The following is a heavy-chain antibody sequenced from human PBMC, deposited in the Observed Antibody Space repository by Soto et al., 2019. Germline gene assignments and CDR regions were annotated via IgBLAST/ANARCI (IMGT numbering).Heavy chain of an antibody. CDR2: IYLGGSP. Sequence: SETLSLTCTVSGDSVSSDYWSWIRRPPGKRLEYIGFIYLGGSPNYNPSLENRVTISADTSKNQLSLRLTSVTAADTAIYHCAKGQWVRRDYGVDDWGRGRALSVTS. CDR1: GDSVSSDY. D-gene: IGHD3-10*01. CDR3: AKGQWVRRDYGVDD. J-gene: IGHJ6*02. V-gene: IGHV4-59*02.